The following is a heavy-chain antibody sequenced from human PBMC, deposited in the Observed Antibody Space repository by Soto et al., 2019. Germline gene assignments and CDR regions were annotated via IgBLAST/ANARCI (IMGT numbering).Heavy chain of an antibody. CDR1: GGTFSSYA. D-gene: IGHD2-21*02. CDR2: IIPIFGTA. V-gene: IGHV1-69*06. J-gene: IGHJ6*02. CDR3: ARDLAYCGGDCYSGGDYYYGMDV. Sequence: SVKVSCKASGGTFSSYAISWVRQAPGQGLEWMEGIIPIFGTANYAQKFQGRVTITADKSTSTAYMELSSLRSEDTAVYYCARDLAYCGGDCYSGGDYYYGMDVWGQGTTVTVSS.